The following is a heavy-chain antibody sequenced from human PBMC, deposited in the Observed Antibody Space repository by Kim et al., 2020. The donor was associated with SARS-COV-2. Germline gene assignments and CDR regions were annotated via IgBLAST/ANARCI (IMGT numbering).Heavy chain of an antibody. V-gene: IGHV4-59*13. J-gene: IGHJ5*02. CDR1: GASITAYY. Sequence: SETLSLTCSVSGASITAYYWCWIRQPPGKGLEWIGYVHYTGSPNYNPSLESRVDMSVDTSKNQFSLRLTSVSAADTAVYYCAREGDWNYANWFDPWGQGALVTVSS. CDR3: AREGDWNYANWFDP. CDR2: VHYTGSP. D-gene: IGHD1-7*01.